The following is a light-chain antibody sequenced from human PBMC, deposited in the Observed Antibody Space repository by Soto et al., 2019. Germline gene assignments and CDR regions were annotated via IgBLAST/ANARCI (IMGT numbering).Light chain of an antibody. V-gene: IGKV3-15*01. CDR3: QQYNNWPRK. CDR2: GAS. CDR1: QSVNRN. Sequence: EIVLTQSPVTLSLSPGERVTLSCSASQSVNRNLAWYQQKPGQAPRLLIYGASTRATGIPARFSGSGSGTDFTLTISSLQSEDFAVYYCQQYNNWPRKFGLGTKVDIK. J-gene: IGKJ1*01.